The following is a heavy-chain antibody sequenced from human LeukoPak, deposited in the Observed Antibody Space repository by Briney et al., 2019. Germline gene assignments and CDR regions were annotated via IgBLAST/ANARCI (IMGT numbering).Heavy chain of an antibody. D-gene: IGHD3-10*01. Sequence: GGSLRLSCAASGFTFSSYWMSWVRQAPGKGLEWVANIKQDGSEKYYVDSVKGPLTISRDNAKNSLYLQMNSLRAEDTAVYYCARPYGSGSYWVYWGQGTLVTVSS. CDR1: GFTFSSYW. J-gene: IGHJ4*02. V-gene: IGHV3-7*01. CDR3: ARPYGSGSYWVY. CDR2: IKQDGSEK.